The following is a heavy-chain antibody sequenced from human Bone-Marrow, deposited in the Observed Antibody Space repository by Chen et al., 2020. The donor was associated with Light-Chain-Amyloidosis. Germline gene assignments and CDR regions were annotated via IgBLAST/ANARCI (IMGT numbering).Heavy chain of an antibody. V-gene: IGHV1-69*01. D-gene: IGHD6-19*01. CDR2: IIPIFGTA. J-gene: IGHJ4*02. CDR1: GGTFSSSA. Sequence: QVQLVQSGAEVKKPGSSVKVSCKASGGTFSSSASSWVRQAPGQGLEWMGVIIPIFGTANYAQKFQGRVTITADESTSTAYMELSSLRSEDTAVYYCARARLQYSSGWPFDYWGQGTLVTVSS. CDR3: ARARLQYSSGWPFDY.